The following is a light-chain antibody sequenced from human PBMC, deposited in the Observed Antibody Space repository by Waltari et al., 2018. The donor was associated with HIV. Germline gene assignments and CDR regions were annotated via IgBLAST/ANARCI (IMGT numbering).Light chain of an antibody. V-gene: IGLV2-14*03. J-gene: IGLJ1*01. Sequence: QSALTQPASVSGSPGQSITILCTGTSSDVGGYNYVSWYQQHPGKAPKLMIYDVSNRPSGVSNRFSGSKSGNTASLTISGLQAEDEADYYCSSYTSSSTPYVFGTGTKVTVL. CDR1: SSDVGGYNY. CDR2: DVS. CDR3: SSYTSSSTPYV.